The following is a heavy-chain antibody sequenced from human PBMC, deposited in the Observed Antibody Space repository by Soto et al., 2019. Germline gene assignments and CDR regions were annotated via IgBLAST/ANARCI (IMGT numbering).Heavy chain of an antibody. CDR1: GGSISSYY. J-gene: IGHJ6*03. CDR2: IYYSGSI. CDR3: ARDRGEDLYYYYYYMDV. D-gene: IGHD3-10*01. Sequence: SETLSLTCTVSGGSISSYYWSWIRQPPGKGLEWIGNIYYSGSINYNPSLKSRVTISVDTSKNHLSLKLSSVTAADTAVYYCARDRGEDLYYYYYYMDVWGKGTTVTVSS. V-gene: IGHV4-59*01.